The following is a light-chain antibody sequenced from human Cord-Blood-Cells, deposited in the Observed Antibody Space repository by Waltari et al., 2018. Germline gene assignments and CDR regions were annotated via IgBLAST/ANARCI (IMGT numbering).Light chain of an antibody. V-gene: IGKV3-11*01. J-gene: IGKJ5*01. CDR3: QQRSNWPIT. CDR1: QSVSSN. Sequence: EIVMTQSPATLSVSPGERATLSCRASQSVSSNLAWYQQKPGQAPRLLIYGASTRATGIPARFSGSGSGTDFTLTISSLEPEDFAVYYCQQRSNWPITCGQGTRLEIK. CDR2: GAS.